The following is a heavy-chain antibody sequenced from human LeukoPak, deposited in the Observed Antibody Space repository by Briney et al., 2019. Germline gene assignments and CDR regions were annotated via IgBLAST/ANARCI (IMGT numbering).Heavy chain of an antibody. CDR1: GFTFSTDW. D-gene: IGHD2-2*01. CDR3: ASPFGVPVDL. J-gene: IGHJ2*01. V-gene: IGHV3-7*01. CDR2: IKQDGSEK. Sequence: PGGSLRLSCAASGFTFSTDWMTWVRQAPGKGLEWVANIKQDGSEKNYVDSVKGRFAVSRDNAKNLLYLQMNSLRADDTAVYYCASPFGVPVDLWGRGTLVTVSS.